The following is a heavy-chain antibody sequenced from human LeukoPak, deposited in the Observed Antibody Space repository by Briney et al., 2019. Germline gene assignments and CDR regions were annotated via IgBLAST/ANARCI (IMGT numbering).Heavy chain of an antibody. D-gene: IGHD2-15*01. CDR3: AREGYCSGSICYSFDY. CDR2: INPSGGST. V-gene: IGHV1-46*01. J-gene: IGHJ4*02. Sequence: ASVKVSCKASGYTFTCYYIYWVRQAPGQGLEWMGIINPSGGSTTYAQKFQGRVAMTSDMSTKTLYMELSSLRSEDTAVYFCAREGYCSGSICYSFDYWGQGTLVTVSS. CDR1: GYTFTCYY.